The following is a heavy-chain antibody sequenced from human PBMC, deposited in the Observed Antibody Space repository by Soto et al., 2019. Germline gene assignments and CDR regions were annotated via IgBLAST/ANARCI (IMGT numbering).Heavy chain of an antibody. J-gene: IGHJ4*02. CDR1: GFTFSSYA. CDR3: AKDPLEYSSSPAHFDY. Sequence: EVQLLESGGGLVQPGGSLRLSCAASGFTFSSYAMSWVRQAPGKGLEWVSAISGSGGSTYYADSVQGRFTISRDNPKNTLYLQMNSLRAEDTAVYYCAKDPLEYSSSPAHFDYWGQGTLVTVSS. D-gene: IGHD6-6*01. V-gene: IGHV3-23*01. CDR2: ISGSGGST.